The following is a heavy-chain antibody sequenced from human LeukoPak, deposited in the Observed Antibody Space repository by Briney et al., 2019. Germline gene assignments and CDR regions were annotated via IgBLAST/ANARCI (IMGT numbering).Heavy chain of an antibody. CDR1: GGSISSGSYY. V-gene: IGHV4-61*02. D-gene: IGHD3-22*01. Sequence: PSETLSLTCTVSGGSISSGSYYWSWIRQPAGKGLEWIGRIYTSGTTNYNPSLKSRVTISVDTSKNQFSPKLSSVTAADTAVYYCARALKYYYDSSFDYWGQGTLVTVSS. CDR3: ARALKYYYDSSFDY. J-gene: IGHJ4*02. CDR2: IYTSGTT.